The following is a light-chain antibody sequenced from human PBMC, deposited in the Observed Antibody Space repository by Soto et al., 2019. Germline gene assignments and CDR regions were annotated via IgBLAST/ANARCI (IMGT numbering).Light chain of an antibody. V-gene: IGKV3-20*01. CDR2: GTS. Sequence: EVVLTQSPGTLSLSPGERATLSCRTSQSISSTYLAWYQQKPGQAPRLLMSGTSRRATGIPDRFSGSGSGTDFTLSISRLEPEDFAVYYCQQYNNWPLYTFGQGTKVDIK. J-gene: IGKJ2*01. CDR1: QSISSTY. CDR3: QQYNNWPLYT.